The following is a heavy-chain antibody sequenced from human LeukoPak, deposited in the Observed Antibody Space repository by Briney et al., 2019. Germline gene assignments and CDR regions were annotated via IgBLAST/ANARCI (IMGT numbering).Heavy chain of an antibody. CDR3: ARAEYYGSGSYYKPGSVYYFDY. CDR1: GDSISSYY. Sequence: SETLSLTCTVSGDSISSYYWSWIRQPPGKGLEWIGYIYYSGSTNYNPSLKSRVTISVDTSKNQFSLKLSSVTAADTAVYYCARAEYYGSGSYYKPGSVYYFDYWGQGTLVTVSS. D-gene: IGHD3-10*01. CDR2: IYYSGST. V-gene: IGHV4-59*01. J-gene: IGHJ4*02.